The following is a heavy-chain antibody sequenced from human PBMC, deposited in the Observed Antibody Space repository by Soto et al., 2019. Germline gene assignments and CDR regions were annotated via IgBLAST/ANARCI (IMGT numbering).Heavy chain of an antibody. CDR3: ASSGSYQPDY. CDR2: INPSGGST. Sequence: QVQLVQSGAEVKKPGASVKVSCKASGYTFTSYYMHWVRQAPGQGLEWMGIINPSGGSTSYAQKFQGRVTMTRETSTRTVYMERGSLRSEDTDGYYCASSGSYQPDYWGQGTLVTVSS. CDR1: GYTFTSYY. V-gene: IGHV1-46*01. D-gene: IGHD1-26*01. J-gene: IGHJ4*02.